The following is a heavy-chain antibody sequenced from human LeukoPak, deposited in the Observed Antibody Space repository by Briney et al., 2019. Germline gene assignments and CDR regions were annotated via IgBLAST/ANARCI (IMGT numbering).Heavy chain of an antibody. CDR2: IDPSDSYT. CDR3: AREGLVIKEAFDY. V-gene: IGHV5-10-1*01. CDR1: GYSFTSYW. D-gene: IGHD3/OR15-3a*01. Sequence: GESLKISCKGSGYSFTSYWISWVRQMPGKGLEWMGRIDPSDSYTNYSPSFQGHVTISADKSISTAYLQRSSLKASDTAMYYCAREGLVIKEAFDYWGQGTLVTVSS. J-gene: IGHJ4*02.